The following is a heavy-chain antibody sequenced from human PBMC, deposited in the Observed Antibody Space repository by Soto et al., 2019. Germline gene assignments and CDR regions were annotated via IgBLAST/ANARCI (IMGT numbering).Heavy chain of an antibody. D-gene: IGHD2-15*01. J-gene: IGHJ4*02. V-gene: IGHV4-39*02. CDR1: CGSSNRNNYY. Sequence: KPSETLSLTCTVSCGSSNRNNYYCAWIRQPPGNGLAWIASIYYDGSTYYNPSLKCRVSISVDTSKNHFTLKLSSATAADTAVYYCAKVVVADTRHPDFDSWGQGTLVTVSS. CDR3: AKVVVADTRHPDFDS. CDR2: IYYDGST.